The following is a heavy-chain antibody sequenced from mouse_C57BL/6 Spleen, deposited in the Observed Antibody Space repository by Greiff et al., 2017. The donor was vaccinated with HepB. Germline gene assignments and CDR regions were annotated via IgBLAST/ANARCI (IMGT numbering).Heavy chain of an antibody. CDR2: FYPGSGSI. CDR1: GYTFTEYT. Sequence: VQLQESGAELVKPGASVKLSCKASGYTFTEYTIHWVKQRSGQGLEWIGWFYPGSGSIKYNEKFKDKATLTADKSSSTVYMELSRLTSEDSAVYFCARHAEEGSRNYYAMDYWGQGTSVTVSS. D-gene: IGHD1-1*01. V-gene: IGHV1-62-2*01. J-gene: IGHJ4*01. CDR3: ARHAEEGSRNYYAMDY.